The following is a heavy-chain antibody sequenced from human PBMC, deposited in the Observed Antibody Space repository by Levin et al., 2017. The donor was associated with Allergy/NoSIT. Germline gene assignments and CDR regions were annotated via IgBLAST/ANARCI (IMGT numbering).Heavy chain of an antibody. J-gene: IGHJ3*02. CDR3: ARGQPGWGAFDI. CDR1: GGSISSSSYY. CDR2: IYYSGST. D-gene: IGHD1-26*01. V-gene: IGHV4-39*07. Sequence: SQTLSLTCTVSGGSISSSSYYWGWIRQPPGKGLEWIGSIYYSGSTYYNPSLKSRVTISVDTSKNQFSLKLSSVTAADTAVYYCARGQPGWGAFDIWGQGTMVTVSS.